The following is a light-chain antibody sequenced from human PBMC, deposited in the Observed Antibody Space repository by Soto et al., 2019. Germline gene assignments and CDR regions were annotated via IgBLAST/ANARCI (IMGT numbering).Light chain of an antibody. CDR2: EVT. Sequence: QSALTQPASVSGSPGQSITISCTGTSSDVGGYNYVSWYQQHPGKAPKLVIYEVTKRPSGVPDRFSGSKSDTSASLAISGLQSEDEGDYYCALWDDSLNGWVFGGGTKLTVL. CDR3: ALWDDSLNGWV. CDR1: SSDVGGYNY. J-gene: IGLJ3*02. V-gene: IGLV2-14*01.